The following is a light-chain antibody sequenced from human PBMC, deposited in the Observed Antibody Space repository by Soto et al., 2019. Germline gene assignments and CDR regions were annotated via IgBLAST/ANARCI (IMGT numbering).Light chain of an antibody. Sequence: EVVMTQSPATLSVSPGERATLSCGASQSVCSYLAWYQQKPGQAPRLLIHGASTRAPGIPARFSGSGSGTDFTLTISSLQSEDFAVYYCHQYDHWPQTFGQGTKVDIK. CDR3: HQYDHWPQT. CDR2: GAS. CDR1: QSVCSY. V-gene: IGKV3-15*01. J-gene: IGKJ1*01.